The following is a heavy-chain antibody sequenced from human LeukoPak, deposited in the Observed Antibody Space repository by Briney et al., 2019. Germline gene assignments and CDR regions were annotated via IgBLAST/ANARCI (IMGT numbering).Heavy chain of an antibody. Sequence: SETLSLTCAVSGYSLGKNYYWGWIRQSPGKGLEWVGRIYGRASTSYNPSLMNRVTMSVDTSKNHFSLQLTSVTAADTAVYYCARYDSRGSASTRFDYWGPGILVTVSS. CDR1: GYSLGKNYY. V-gene: IGHV4-38-2*01. D-gene: IGHD3-16*01. J-gene: IGHJ4*02. CDR3: ARYDSRGSASTRFDY. CDR2: IYGRAST.